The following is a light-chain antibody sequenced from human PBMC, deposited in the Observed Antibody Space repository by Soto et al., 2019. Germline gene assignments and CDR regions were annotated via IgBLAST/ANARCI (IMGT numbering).Light chain of an antibody. CDR3: AAWDDSLSDVI. V-gene: IGLV1-47*01. Sequence: VLTQPPSASGTPGQRVTISCSGSSSNIGSNYVSWYQQLPGTAPKLLIYRNNQRPSGVPDRFSGSKSGTSASLAISGLRSEDEADYYCAAWDDSLSDVIFGGGTKLTVL. CDR2: RNN. J-gene: IGLJ2*01. CDR1: SSNIGSNY.